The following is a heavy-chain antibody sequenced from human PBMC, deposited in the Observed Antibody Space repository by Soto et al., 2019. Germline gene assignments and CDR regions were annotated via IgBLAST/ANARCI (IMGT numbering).Heavy chain of an antibody. J-gene: IGHJ4*02. Sequence: PSETLSLTCAVSGGSISSSNWWSWVRQPPRKGLEWIGEIYHSGSTNYNPSLKSRVTISVDKSKNQFSLKLSSVTAADTAVYYCARADVDGYNYFLLDYWGQGTLVTVSS. CDR2: IYHSGST. V-gene: IGHV4-4*02. CDR1: GGSISSSNW. D-gene: IGHD5-12*01. CDR3: ARADVDGYNYFLLDY.